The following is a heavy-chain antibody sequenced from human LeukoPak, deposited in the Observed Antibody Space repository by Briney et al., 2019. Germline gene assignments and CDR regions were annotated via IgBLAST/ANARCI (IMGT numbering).Heavy chain of an antibody. CDR3: AKDHRPGIAAAGTGGFDY. V-gene: IGHV3-23*01. CDR2: ISGSGGST. Sequence: GGSLRLSCAASGFTFSSYAMSWVRQAPGKGLEWVSAISGSGGSTYYADSVKGRFTISRDNSKNTLYLQMNSLRADDTAVYYCAKDHRPGIAAAGTGGFDYWGQGTLVTVSS. CDR1: GFTFSSYA. D-gene: IGHD6-13*01. J-gene: IGHJ4*02.